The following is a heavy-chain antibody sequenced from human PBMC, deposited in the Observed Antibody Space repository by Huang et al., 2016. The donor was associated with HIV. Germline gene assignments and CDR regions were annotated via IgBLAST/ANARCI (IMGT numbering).Heavy chain of an antibody. CDR3: ARAARGDGYQGAFDV. V-gene: IGHV1-3*01. CDR2: VSPAKGRI. D-gene: IGHD2-2*03. Sequence: HVQLVQSGADLKKPGASVKLSCTASGYTFTSYSIHWLRRVPGPGVPLMGCVSPAKGRIPFLQSFKGRVIISRDTSAATVYMVLSGLTPEDTAIYYCARAARGDGYQGAFDVWGQGTVVTVSS. CDR1: GYTFTSYS. J-gene: IGHJ3*01.